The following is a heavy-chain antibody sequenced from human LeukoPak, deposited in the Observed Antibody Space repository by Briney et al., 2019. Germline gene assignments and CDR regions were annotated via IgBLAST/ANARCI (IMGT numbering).Heavy chain of an antibody. Sequence: GGSLRLSCAASGSTFSSYAMSWVRQAPGKGLEWVSGSGSGGTIYYADSVKGRFTISRDNSKNTLYLQMNSLRAEDTAVYYCAKDFWSGYYPNYWGQGTLVTVSS. CDR3: AKDFWSGYYPNY. D-gene: IGHD3-3*01. J-gene: IGHJ4*02. CDR2: SGSGGTI. CDR1: GSTFSSYA. V-gene: IGHV3-23*01.